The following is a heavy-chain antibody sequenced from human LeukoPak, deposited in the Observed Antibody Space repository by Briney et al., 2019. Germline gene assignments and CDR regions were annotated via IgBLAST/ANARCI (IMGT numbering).Heavy chain of an antibody. CDR1: GFTFSTFA. CDR3: ARVRSGYYVDY. D-gene: IGHD6-19*01. J-gene: IGHJ4*02. CDR2: IFPSGGEI. V-gene: IGHV3-21*01. Sequence: PGGSLRLSCEASGFTFSTFAMIWVRQPPGKGLEWVSSIFPSGGEIHYADSVKGRFTISRDNAKNSLYLQMNSLRAEDTAVYYCARVRSGYYVDYWGQGTLVTVSS.